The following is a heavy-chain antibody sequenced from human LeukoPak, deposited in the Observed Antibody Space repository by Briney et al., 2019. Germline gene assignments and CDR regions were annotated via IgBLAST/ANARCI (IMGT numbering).Heavy chain of an antibody. CDR3: AKEGDSSGSDAFDI. CDR2: ISSSGSTI. CDR1: GFTFSDYY. Sequence: GGSLRLSWAASGFTFSDYYMSWIRQAPGKGLEWVSYISSSGSTIYYADSVKGRFTISRDNAKNSLYLQMNSLRAEDTALYYCAKEGDSSGSDAFDIWGQGTMVTVSS. V-gene: IGHV3-11*01. J-gene: IGHJ3*02. D-gene: IGHD3-22*01.